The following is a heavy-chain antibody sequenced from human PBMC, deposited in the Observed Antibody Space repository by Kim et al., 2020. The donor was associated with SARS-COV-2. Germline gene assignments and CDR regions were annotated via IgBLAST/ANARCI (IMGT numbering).Heavy chain of an antibody. CDR1: GFTFSGYW. V-gene: IGHV3-7*01. CDR2: IKQDGSEK. CDR3: ARVRYSSSPGRCDY. J-gene: IGHJ4*02. Sequence: GGSLRLSCAASGFTFSGYWMNWVRQAPGKGLEWVANIKQDGSEKYYVDSVKGRFTISRDNAKNSLYLQMDSLRAEDTAVYYCARVRYSSSPGRCDYWGRGTLVTVSS. D-gene: IGHD6-6*01.